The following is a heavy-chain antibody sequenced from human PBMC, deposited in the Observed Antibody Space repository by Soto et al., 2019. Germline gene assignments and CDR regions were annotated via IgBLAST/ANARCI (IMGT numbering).Heavy chain of an antibody. Sequence: EVQLLESGGGLVQPGGSLRLSCAASGFTFSSYAMSWVRQAPGKGLEWVSAISGSGGSTYYADSVKGRFTISRDNSKETLYLQMNSLRAEDTAVYYCAKRQWLVLGMDVWGQGTTVTVSS. CDR1: GFTFSSYA. CDR2: ISGSGGST. CDR3: AKRQWLVLGMDV. D-gene: IGHD6-19*01. V-gene: IGHV3-23*01. J-gene: IGHJ6*02.